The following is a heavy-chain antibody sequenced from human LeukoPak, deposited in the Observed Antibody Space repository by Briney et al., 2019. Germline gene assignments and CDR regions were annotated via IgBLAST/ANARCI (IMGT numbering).Heavy chain of an antibody. CDR2: ISGNGYST. J-gene: IGHJ4*02. Sequence: GGSLRLSCAASGFTFDGYSMNWVRQAPGRGLEWVSTISGNGYSTFYADSVKGRFTISRDNSNNTLYLQMNALRADDAALYYCARDLLWFGESSVGWGQGSLVTVSS. CDR1: GFTFDGYS. D-gene: IGHD3-10*01. CDR3: ARDLLWFGESSVG. V-gene: IGHV3-23*01.